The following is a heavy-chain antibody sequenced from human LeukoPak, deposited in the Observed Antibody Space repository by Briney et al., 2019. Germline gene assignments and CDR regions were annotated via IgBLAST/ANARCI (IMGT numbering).Heavy chain of an antibody. J-gene: IGHJ3*02. Sequence: GGSLRLSCAASGFTVSSNYMSWVRQAPGKGLEWVSVIYSGGSTYYADSVKGRFTISRDNSKNTLYLQMNSLRAEDTAVYYCAKDKRIAAAPPGVAFDIWGQGTMVTVSS. CDR3: AKDKRIAAAPPGVAFDI. V-gene: IGHV3-53*01. CDR1: GFTVSSNY. D-gene: IGHD6-13*01. CDR2: IYSGGST.